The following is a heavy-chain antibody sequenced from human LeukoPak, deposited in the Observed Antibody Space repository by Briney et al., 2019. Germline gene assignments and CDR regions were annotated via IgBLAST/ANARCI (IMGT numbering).Heavy chain of an antibody. V-gene: IGHV1-46*01. Sequence: ASVKVSCKASGYTFTSYYMHWVRQAPGQGLEWMGIINPSGGSTSYAQKFQGRVTMTRDTSTSTVYMELSSLRSEDTAVYYCATDIQWEWWFDPWGQGTLVTVSS. CDR2: INPSGGST. J-gene: IGHJ5*02. CDR1: GYTFTSYY. CDR3: ATDIQWEWWFDP. D-gene: IGHD1-26*01.